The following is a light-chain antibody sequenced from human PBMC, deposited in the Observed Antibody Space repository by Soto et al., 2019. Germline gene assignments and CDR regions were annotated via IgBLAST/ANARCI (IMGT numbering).Light chain of an antibody. V-gene: IGKV1-5*03. J-gene: IGKJ1*01. CDR2: KAS. CDR3: QQYNSYSRT. Sequence: DIQITQSPSTLSSSXGDWVTITXXASQSISSWLAWYQQKPGKAPKLLIYKASSLESGVPSRFSGSGSGTEFTLTISSLQPDDFATYYCQQYNSYSRTFGQGTKVDNK. CDR1: QSISSW.